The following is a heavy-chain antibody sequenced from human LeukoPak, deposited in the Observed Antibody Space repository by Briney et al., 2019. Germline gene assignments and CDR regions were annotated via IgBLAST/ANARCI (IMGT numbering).Heavy chain of an antibody. CDR3: ARVAYSGYDSRGAFDI. D-gene: IGHD5-12*01. CDR1: GCSISTYY. Sequence: SETLSLTCTLSGCSISTYYWPWIRQPPGKGLESIGYVFYTGSTNYNPSLKSRVTISVDTSKNQVSLKLNSVTAADTAIYYCARVAYSGYDSRGAFDIWGQGTMVTVSS. V-gene: IGHV4-59*01. J-gene: IGHJ3*02. CDR2: VFYTGST.